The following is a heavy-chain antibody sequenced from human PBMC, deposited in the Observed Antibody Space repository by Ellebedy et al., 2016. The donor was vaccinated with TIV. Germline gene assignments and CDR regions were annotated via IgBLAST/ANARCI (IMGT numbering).Heavy chain of an antibody. J-gene: IGHJ4*02. Sequence: GESLKISCAASRFTFSSYHMHWVRQAPGKGLEWVAVISYDGSNEFYADSVKGRFTISRDNSKNTLHLQMNSLRTEDTAVYYCARDSTNPYFDYWGQGTLVTVSS. CDR1: RFTFSSYH. CDR2: ISYDGSNE. CDR3: ARDSTNPYFDY. V-gene: IGHV3-30*01.